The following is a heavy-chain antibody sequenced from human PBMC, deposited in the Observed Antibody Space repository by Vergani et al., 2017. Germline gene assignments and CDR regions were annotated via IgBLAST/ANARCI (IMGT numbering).Heavy chain of an antibody. CDR3: ARLLYYYDSSGYNWFDP. V-gene: IGHV5-51*03. Sequence: EVQLVQSGAEVKKPGESLKISCKGSGYSFTSYWIGWVRQMPGKGLEWMGIIYPGDSDTRYSPSFQGQVTISADNSSSTAYLQWSSLKASDTAMYYCARLLYYYDSSGYNWFDPGGEGTLVTVSS. CDR1: GYSFTSYW. D-gene: IGHD3-22*01. J-gene: IGHJ5*02. CDR2: IYPGDSDT.